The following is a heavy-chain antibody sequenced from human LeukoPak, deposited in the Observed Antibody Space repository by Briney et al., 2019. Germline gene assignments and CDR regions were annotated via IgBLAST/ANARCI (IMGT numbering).Heavy chain of an antibody. Sequence: LXXXVSXGSLSSYYWTWIRQPPGKGLEXIGYIYYTGSTSYNPSLKSRVTISVQTSKNQFSLKLSSVTAADTAVYYCARGLNRNDYGDYGYWGQGTLVTVSS. D-gene: IGHD4-17*01. CDR3: ARGLNRNDYGDYGY. CDR2: IYYTGST. V-gene: IGHV4-59*01. CDR1: XGSLSSYY. J-gene: IGHJ4*02.